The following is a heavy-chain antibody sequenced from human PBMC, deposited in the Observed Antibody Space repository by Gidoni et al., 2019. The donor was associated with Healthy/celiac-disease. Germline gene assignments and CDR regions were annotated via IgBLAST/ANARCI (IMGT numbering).Heavy chain of an antibody. CDR2: IIPILGIA. D-gene: IGHD4-4*01. J-gene: IGHJ6*02. Sequence: QVQLVQSGAEVKKPGSSVKVSCKASGGTFSSYTISWRRKAPGQGLEWMGRIIPILGIANYEQKFQGRVTITADKSTSTAYMELSSLRSEDTAVYYCARDGARRVTKKQPYYYYGMDVWGQGTTVTVSS. V-gene: IGHV1-69*08. CDR3: ARDGARRVTKKQPYYYYGMDV. CDR1: GGTFSSYT.